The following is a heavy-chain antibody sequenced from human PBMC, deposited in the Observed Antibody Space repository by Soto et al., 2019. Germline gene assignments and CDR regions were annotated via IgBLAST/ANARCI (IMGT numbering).Heavy chain of an antibody. V-gene: IGHV3-23*01. Sequence: VQLLESGGGLVQPGGSLRLSCAASGFTFSSYAMSWVRQAPGKGLEWVSAISGSGGSTYYAGSVKGRFTISRDNSKNTLYLQMNSLRAEDTAVYYCANNDYGGNPGSDYWGQGTLVTVSS. CDR1: GFTFSSYA. CDR3: ANNDYGGNPGSDY. J-gene: IGHJ4*02. CDR2: ISGSGGST. D-gene: IGHD4-17*01.